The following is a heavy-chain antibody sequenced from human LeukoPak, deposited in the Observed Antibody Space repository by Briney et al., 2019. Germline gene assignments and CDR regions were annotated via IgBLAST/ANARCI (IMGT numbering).Heavy chain of an antibody. CDR3: ARELVEMATIEAIYFDY. D-gene: IGHD5-24*01. V-gene: IGHV4-61*01. CDR1: GGSISSGSYY. CDR2: IYYSGST. Sequence: PSQTLSLTCTVSGGSISSGSYYWSWIRQPPGKGLEWIGYIYYSGSTNYNPSLKSRVTISVDTSKNQFSLKLSSVTAADTAVYYCARELVEMATIEAIYFDYWGQGTLVTVSS. J-gene: IGHJ4*02.